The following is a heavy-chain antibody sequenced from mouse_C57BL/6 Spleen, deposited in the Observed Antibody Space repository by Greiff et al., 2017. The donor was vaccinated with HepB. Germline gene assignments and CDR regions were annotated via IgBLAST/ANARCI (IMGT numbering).Heavy chain of an antibody. Sequence: VKLQESGPELVKPGASVKISCKASGYAFSSSWMNWVKQRPGKGLEWIGRIYPGDGDTNYNGKFKGKATLTADKSSSTAYMQLSSLTSEDSAVYFCAREIYYGYYCDYWGQGTTLTVSS. CDR2: IYPGDGDT. D-gene: IGHD2-2*01. J-gene: IGHJ2*01. CDR3: AREIYYGYYCDY. CDR1: GYAFSSSW. V-gene: IGHV1-82*01.